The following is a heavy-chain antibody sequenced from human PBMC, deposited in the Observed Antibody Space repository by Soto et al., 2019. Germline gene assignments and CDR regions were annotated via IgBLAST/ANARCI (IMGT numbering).Heavy chain of an antibody. CDR2: ISYDGSNK. CDR1: GFTFSSYA. Sequence: SLRLSCAASGFTFSSYAMHWVRHAPGKGLGWVAVISYDGSNKYYADSVKGRFTISRDNSKYTLYLQMNSLRAEDTAVYYCARVGGYSYGSSGPTDWGQGTLLTVSS. D-gene: IGHD5-18*01. J-gene: IGHJ4*02. CDR3: ARVGGYSYGSSGPTD. V-gene: IGHV3-30-3*01.